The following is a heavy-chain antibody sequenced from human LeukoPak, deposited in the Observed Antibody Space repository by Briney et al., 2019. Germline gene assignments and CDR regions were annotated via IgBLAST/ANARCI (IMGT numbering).Heavy chain of an antibody. CDR2: IWYDGSNK. CDR3: ARGYSYGSGSYYCDY. CDR1: GFTFSSYG. V-gene: IGHV3-33*01. D-gene: IGHD3-10*01. Sequence: PGRSLRLSCAASGFTFSSYGMHWVRQAPGKGLEWVAVIWYDGSNKYYADSVKGRFTICRDNSKNTLYLQMNSLRAEDTAVYYCARGYSYGSGSYYCDYWGQGTLVTVSS. J-gene: IGHJ4*02.